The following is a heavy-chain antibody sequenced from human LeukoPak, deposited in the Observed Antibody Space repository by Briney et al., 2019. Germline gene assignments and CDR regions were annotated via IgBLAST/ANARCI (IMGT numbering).Heavy chain of an antibody. Sequence: SETLSLTCAVYGGSFSSYYWSWIRQPPGKGLEWIGKNNYSGSTNYNPSLKSRVTISVDMSKNQFSLKLSSVTAADTAVYYCARLIYYDSSGYLDYWGQGSLVTVSS. J-gene: IGHJ4*02. CDR3: ARLIYYDSSGYLDY. D-gene: IGHD3-22*01. CDR1: GGSFSSYY. CDR2: NNYSGST. V-gene: IGHV4-34*01.